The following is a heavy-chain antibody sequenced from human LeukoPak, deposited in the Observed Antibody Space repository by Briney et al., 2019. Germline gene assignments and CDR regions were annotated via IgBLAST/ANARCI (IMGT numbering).Heavy chain of an antibody. J-gene: IGHJ4*02. CDR2: IIPILGIA. V-gene: IGHV1-69*04. D-gene: IGHD2-2*01. CDR3: ARASRGYTAAEFDY. Sequence: ASVKVSCKASGGTFSSYAISWVRQAPGQGLEWMGRIIPILGIANYAQKFQGRVTITADKSTSTAYMELSSLRSEDTAVYYCARASRGYTAAEFDYWGQGTLVTVSS. CDR1: GGTFSSYA.